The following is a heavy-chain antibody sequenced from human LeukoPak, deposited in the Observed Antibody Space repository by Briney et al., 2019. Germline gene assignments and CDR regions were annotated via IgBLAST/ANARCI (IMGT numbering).Heavy chain of an antibody. CDR3: ARAVTDSSGYYYWFDP. J-gene: IGHJ5*02. CDR2: MNPNSGNT. Sequence: ASVKVSCKASGYTFTSYDINWVRQATGQGLEWMGWMNPNSGNTGYAQKFQGRVTMNRNTSISTAYMVLSSLRSEDTAVYYCARAVTDSSGYYYWFDPWGQGTLVTVSS. CDR1: GYTFTSYD. D-gene: IGHD3-22*01. V-gene: IGHV1-8*01.